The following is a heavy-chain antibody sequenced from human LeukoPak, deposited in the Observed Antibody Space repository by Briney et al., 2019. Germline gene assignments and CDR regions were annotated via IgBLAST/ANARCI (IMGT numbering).Heavy chain of an antibody. CDR2: IYSGGST. CDR3: ARDRYSSGWFDY. CDR1: GFTVSSNY. V-gene: IGHV3-53*01. Sequence: GGSLRLSCAASGFTVSSNYMSWVRQAPGKGLEWVSVIYSGGSTYYADSVKGRFTISRDNSKNTLYLQMNSLRAEDTAVYYCARDRYSSGWFDYWGQGTLVTVSS. J-gene: IGHJ4*02. D-gene: IGHD6-19*01.